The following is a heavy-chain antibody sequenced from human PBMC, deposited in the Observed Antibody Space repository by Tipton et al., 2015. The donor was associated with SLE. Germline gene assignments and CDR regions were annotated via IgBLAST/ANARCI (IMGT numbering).Heavy chain of an antibody. CDR2: IDPSDSYT. CDR1: GYSFTSYW. D-gene: IGHD3-10*01. Sequence: VQLVQSGAEVKKPGESLKISCKGSGYSFTSYWIGWVRQMPGKGLEWMGRIDPSDSYTNYSPSFQGHVTISADKSISTAYLQWSSLKASDTAMYYCASLASGIHSHSQGSAFDIWGQGTMVTVSS. V-gene: IGHV5-10-1*01. CDR3: ASLASGIHSHSQGSAFDI. J-gene: IGHJ3*02.